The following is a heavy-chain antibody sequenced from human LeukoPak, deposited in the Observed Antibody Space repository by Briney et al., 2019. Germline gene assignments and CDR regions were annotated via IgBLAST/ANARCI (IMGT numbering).Heavy chain of an antibody. Sequence: GGSLRLSCAASGFTVSSNYMGWVRQAPGKGLEWVSVIYSGGSTYYADSVKGRFTISRDNSKNTLYLQMNSLRAEDTAVYYCARESYGSGENWFDPWGQGTLVTVSS. D-gene: IGHD3-10*01. CDR1: GFTVSSNY. CDR2: IYSGGST. J-gene: IGHJ5*02. CDR3: ARESYGSGENWFDP. V-gene: IGHV3-66*01.